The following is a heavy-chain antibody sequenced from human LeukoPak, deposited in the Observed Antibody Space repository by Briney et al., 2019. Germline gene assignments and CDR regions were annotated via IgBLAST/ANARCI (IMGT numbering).Heavy chain of an antibody. D-gene: IGHD2-2*01. CDR3: AKASSQLLYNWFDP. J-gene: IGHJ5*02. CDR2: ISYDGSNK. V-gene: IGHV3-30*18. CDR1: GFTFSSYG. Sequence: GGSLRLSCAASGFTFSSYGMHWVRQAPGKGLEWVAVISYDGSNKYYADSVKGRFTISRDNSKNTLYLQVNSLRAEDTAVYYCAKASSQLLYNWFDPWGQGTLVTVSS.